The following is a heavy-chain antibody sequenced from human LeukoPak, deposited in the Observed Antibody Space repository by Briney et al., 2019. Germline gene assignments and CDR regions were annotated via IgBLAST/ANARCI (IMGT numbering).Heavy chain of an antibody. V-gene: IGHV4-4*07. CDR1: GGSISGYY. Sequence: SETLSLTCTVSGGSISGYYWSWIRQPAGKGLDWIVRIYTTGSTNYNPSLKSRVTMSVDTSKNQFSLRLNSVTAADTAVYYCARDRSYDSSGYYNFDCWGQGTLVTVSS. D-gene: IGHD3-22*01. CDR2: IYTTGST. CDR3: ARDRSYDSSGYYNFDC. J-gene: IGHJ4*02.